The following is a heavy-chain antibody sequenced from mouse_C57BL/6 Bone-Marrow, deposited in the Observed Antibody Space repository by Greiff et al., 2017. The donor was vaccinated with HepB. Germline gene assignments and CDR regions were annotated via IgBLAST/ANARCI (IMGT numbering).Heavy chain of an antibody. Sequence: VHLQQSGAELARPGASVKLSCKASGYTFTSYGISWVKQRTGQGLEWIGEIYPRSGNTYYNEKFKGKATLTADKSSSTAYMELRSLTSEDSAVYFCARRTAQASWFAYWGQGTLVTVSA. V-gene: IGHV1-81*01. J-gene: IGHJ3*01. D-gene: IGHD3-2*02. CDR3: ARRTAQASWFAY. CDR1: GYTFTSYG. CDR2: IYPRSGNT.